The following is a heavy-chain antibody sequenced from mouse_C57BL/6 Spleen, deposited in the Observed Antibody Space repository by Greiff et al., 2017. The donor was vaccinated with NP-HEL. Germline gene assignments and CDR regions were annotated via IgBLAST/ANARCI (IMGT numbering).Heavy chain of an antibody. J-gene: IGHJ4*01. Sequence: EVKLVESGGGLVKPGGSLKLSCAASGFTFSSYAMSWVRQTPEKRLEWVATISDGGSYTYYPDNVKGRFTISRDNAKNNLYLQMSHLKSEDTAMYYCAREEGDDAMDYWGQGTSVTVSS. CDR2: ISDGGSYT. CDR1: GFTFSSYA. CDR3: AREEGDDAMDY. V-gene: IGHV5-4*01. D-gene: IGHD3-3*01.